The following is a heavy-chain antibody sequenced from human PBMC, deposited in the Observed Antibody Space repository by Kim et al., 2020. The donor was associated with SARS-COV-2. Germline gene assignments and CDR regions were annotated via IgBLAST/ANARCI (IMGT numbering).Heavy chain of an antibody. CDR1: GFTFSNAW. J-gene: IGHJ4*02. Sequence: GGSLRLSCAASGFTFSNAWMSWVRQAPGKGLEWVGRIKSKTDGGTTDYAAPVKGRFTISRDDSKNTLYLQMNSLKTEDTAVYYCTTKEISSGELEFDYWGQGTLVTVSS. CDR3: TTKEISSGELEFDY. CDR2: IKSKTDGGTT. D-gene: IGHD3-10*02. V-gene: IGHV3-15*01.